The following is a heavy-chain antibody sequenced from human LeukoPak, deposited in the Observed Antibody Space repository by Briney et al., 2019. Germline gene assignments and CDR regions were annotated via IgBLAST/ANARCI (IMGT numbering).Heavy chain of an antibody. Sequence: PGGSLRLSCAASGFDLSTYEMNWVRQAPGKGLEWIEDITISGHTKNYADSVKGRFTISRDNARTSLYLQMNSLRVEDTGVYYCARGDPHADLWGQGTLVTVSS. CDR2: ITISGHTK. V-gene: IGHV3-48*03. J-gene: IGHJ5*02. CDR1: GFDLSTYE. CDR3: ARGDPHADL.